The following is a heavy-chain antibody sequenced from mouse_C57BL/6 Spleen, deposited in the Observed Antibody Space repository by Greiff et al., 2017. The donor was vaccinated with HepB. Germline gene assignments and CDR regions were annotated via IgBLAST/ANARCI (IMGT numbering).Heavy chain of an antibody. V-gene: IGHV1-82*01. J-gene: IGHJ4*01. CDR1: GYAFSSSW. CDR3: ARSQDGYYDYYAMDY. Sequence: QVQLQQSGPELVKSGASVKISCKASGYAFSSSWMNWVKQRPGKGLEWIGRIYPGDGDTNYNGKFKGKATLTADKSSSTAYMQLSSLTSEDSAVYFCARSQDGYYDYYAMDYWGQGTSVTVSS. D-gene: IGHD2-3*01. CDR2: IYPGDGDT.